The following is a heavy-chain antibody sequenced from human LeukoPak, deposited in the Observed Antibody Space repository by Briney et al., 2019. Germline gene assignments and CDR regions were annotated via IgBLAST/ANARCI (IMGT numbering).Heavy chain of an antibody. J-gene: IGHJ4*02. CDR2: INHSGST. CDR1: GGSFSGYY. CDR3: ARLRTTVTRFAYYFDY. Sequence: KPSETLSLTCAVYGGSFSGYYWSWIRQPPGKGLEWIGEINHSGSTNYNPSLKSRVTISVDTSKNQFSLKLSSVTAADTAVYYCARLRTTVTRFAYYFDYWGQGTLVTVSS. D-gene: IGHD4-4*01. V-gene: IGHV4-34*01.